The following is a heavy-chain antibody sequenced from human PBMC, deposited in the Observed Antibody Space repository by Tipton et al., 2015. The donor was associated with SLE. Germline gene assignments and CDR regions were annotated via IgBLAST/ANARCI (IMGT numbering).Heavy chain of an antibody. D-gene: IGHD3-3*01. Sequence: LVQSGAEVKVSCKASGGTFSKYGLSWVRQAPGQGLEWMGRINPNSGGTNYAQKFQDRLTLTADDSTSTAYMELSSLRSEDTAVYYCAREKRIFGVVIIHFDYWGQGTLVTVSS. CDR2: INPNSGGT. V-gene: IGHV1-69*01. CDR1: GGTFSKYG. CDR3: AREKRIFGVVIIHFDY. J-gene: IGHJ4*02.